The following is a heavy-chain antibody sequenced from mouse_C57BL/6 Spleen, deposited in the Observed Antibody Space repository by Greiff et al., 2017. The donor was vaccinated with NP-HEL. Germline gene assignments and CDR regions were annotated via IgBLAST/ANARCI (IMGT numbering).Heavy chain of an antibody. J-gene: IGHJ2*01. CDR3: ARESEGSPRYDY. Sequence: QVQLQQSGAELARPGASVKLSCKASGYTFTSYGISWVKQRTGQGLEWIGEIYPRSGNTYYNEKFKGKDTLTVDKSSSTAYMELRSLTSEDSAVYFCARESEGSPRYDYWGQGTTLTVSS. D-gene: IGHD1-1*02. V-gene: IGHV1-81*01. CDR2: IYPRSGNT. CDR1: GYTFTSYG.